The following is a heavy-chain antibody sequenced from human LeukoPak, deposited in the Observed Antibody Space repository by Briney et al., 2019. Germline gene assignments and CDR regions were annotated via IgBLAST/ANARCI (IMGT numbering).Heavy chain of an antibody. Sequence: SETLSLTCTVSGDSKSYHKWSWIRQPPGKGLEWIGYIYYSGSTNYNPSLKSRVTISVDTSKNQFSLKLSSVTAADTAVYYCARDPFSGDAFDIWGQGTMVTVSS. CDR3: ARDPFSGDAFDI. D-gene: IGHD3-10*01. J-gene: IGHJ3*02. CDR1: GDSKSYHK. CDR2: IYYSGST. V-gene: IGHV4-59*11.